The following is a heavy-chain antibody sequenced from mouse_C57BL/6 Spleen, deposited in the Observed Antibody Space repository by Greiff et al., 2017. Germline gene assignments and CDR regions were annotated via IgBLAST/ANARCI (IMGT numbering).Heavy chain of an antibody. V-gene: IGHV1-55*01. D-gene: IGHD1-1*01. Sequence: QVQLQQPGAELVKPGASVKMSCKASGYTFTSYWITWVKQRPGQGLEWIGDIYPGSGSTNYNEKFKSKATLTVDTSSSTAYMQLSSLTSEDSAVYYCARMGYGSSSYYFDYWGQGTTLTVSS. J-gene: IGHJ2*01. CDR1: GYTFTSYW. CDR3: ARMGYGSSSYYFDY. CDR2: IYPGSGST.